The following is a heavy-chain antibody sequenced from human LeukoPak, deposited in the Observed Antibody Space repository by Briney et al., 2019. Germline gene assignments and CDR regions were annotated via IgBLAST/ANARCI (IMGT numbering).Heavy chain of an antibody. CDR3: AKDLSGSYLDY. J-gene: IGHJ4*02. CDR2: IRYDGSET. V-gene: IGHV3-30*02. Sequence: GGSLRLSCAASGFTFRNYGMHWVRQAPGKGLEWVTFIRYDGSETYYADSVKGRFTISRDNSKNMLYLQMNSLRAEDTAVYYCAKDLSGSYLDYWGQGTLVTVPS. CDR1: GFTFRNYG. D-gene: IGHD1-26*01.